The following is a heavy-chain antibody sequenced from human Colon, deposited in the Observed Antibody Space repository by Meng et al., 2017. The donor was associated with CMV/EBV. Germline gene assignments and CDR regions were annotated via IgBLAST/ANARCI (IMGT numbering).Heavy chain of an antibody. CDR3: ARGEGYYDR. Sequence: QVQLMQSGAEVKKPGASVKVSCKASGYTFTSYGITWVRQAPGQGLEWLGWISAYNGNTNYAERFDGRVTMTTDTDTSTVFMELRSLTSDDTAEYYCARGEGYYDRWGQGTLVTVSS. D-gene: IGHD5-24*01. CDR1: GYTFTSYG. CDR2: ISAYNGNT. J-gene: IGHJ5*02. V-gene: IGHV1-18*01.